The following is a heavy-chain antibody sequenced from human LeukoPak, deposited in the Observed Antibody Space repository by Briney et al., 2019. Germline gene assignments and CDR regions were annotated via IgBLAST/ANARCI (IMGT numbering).Heavy chain of an antibody. V-gene: IGHV4-59*08. J-gene: IGHJ6*03. CDR1: GGSISSFY. CDR2: IYFSWST. Sequence: SETLSLTCTVSGGSISSFYWSWFSWSWIRQPPGKGLEWIGYIYFSWSTNYNPSLKSRVTISVDTSKNQFSLKLSSVTAADTAVYYCARHFVGSSGWNTYYYYMDVWGKGTTVTISS. D-gene: IGHD6-19*01. CDR3: ARHFVGSSGWNTYYYYMDV.